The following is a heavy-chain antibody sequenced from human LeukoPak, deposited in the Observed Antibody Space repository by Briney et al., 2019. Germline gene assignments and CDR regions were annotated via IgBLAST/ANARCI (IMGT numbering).Heavy chain of an antibody. Sequence: TSEALSLTCTVSGGSISSSSYYWGWIRQPPGKGLEWIGSIYYSGSIYYNPSLKSRVTISVDTSKNQFSLKLSSVTAADTAVYYCARHVSSSWADAFDIWGQGTMVTVSS. CDR2: IYYSGSI. CDR3: ARHVSSSWADAFDI. V-gene: IGHV4-39*01. D-gene: IGHD6-13*01. J-gene: IGHJ3*02. CDR1: GGSISSSSYY.